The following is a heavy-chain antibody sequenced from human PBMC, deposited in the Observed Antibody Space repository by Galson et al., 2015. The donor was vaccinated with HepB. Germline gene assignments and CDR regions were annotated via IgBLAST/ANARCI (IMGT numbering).Heavy chain of an antibody. V-gene: IGHV4-59*01. J-gene: IGHJ3*02. D-gene: IGHD2-15*01. CDR2: IYYSGST. CDR1: GGSISSYY. CDR3: ARASELVVAATAFDI. Sequence: SETLSLTCTVSGGSISSYYWSWIRQPPGKGLEWIGYIYYSGSTNYNPSLKSRVTISVDTSKNQFSLKVSSVTAADTAVYYCARASELVVAATAFDIWGQGTMVTVSS.